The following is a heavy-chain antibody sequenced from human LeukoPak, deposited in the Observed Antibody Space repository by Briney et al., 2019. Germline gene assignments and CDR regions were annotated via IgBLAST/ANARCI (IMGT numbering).Heavy chain of an antibody. Sequence: GGSLRLSCAASGFTFTSYSLNWVRQAPGKGLEWISHIGINTGTIDYADSVRGRFTISRDNAENSLYLQMSSLRDDDTAVYYCARDRDWAFDSCGPGTLVTVSS. CDR2: IGINTGTI. J-gene: IGHJ4*02. V-gene: IGHV3-48*02. CDR1: GFTFTSYS. CDR3: ARDRDWAFDS. D-gene: IGHD3/OR15-3a*01.